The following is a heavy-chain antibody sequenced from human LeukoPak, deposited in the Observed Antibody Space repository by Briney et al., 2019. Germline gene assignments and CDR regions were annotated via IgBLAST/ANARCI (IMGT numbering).Heavy chain of an antibody. Sequence: GGSLRLSCAASGFTFSAYSMNWVRQAPGKGLEWVSSISSSSAYIYYADSLKGRFTVSRDNAKNSLYLQMNSLRAEDTAVYYCARGHSRSSQRTDAFYIWGQGTMVTVPS. V-gene: IGHV3-21*01. D-gene: IGHD1-26*01. CDR3: ARGHSRSSQRTDAFYI. CDR1: GFTFSAYS. CDR2: ISSSSAYI. J-gene: IGHJ3*02.